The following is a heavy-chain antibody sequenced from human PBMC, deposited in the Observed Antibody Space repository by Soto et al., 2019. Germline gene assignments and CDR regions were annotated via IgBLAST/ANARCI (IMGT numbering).Heavy chain of an antibody. J-gene: IGHJ4*02. Sequence: QVHLVESGGGVVQPGRSLRLSCAASGFTFSSYGMHWVRQAPGKGLEWVAFIWYDGSNKYYADSMKGRFTISRDNSKNALYLQMNSLRAVDTAVYYCASNDYGEYCGKGTLVTVSS. CDR2: IWYDGSNK. CDR1: GFTFSSYG. V-gene: IGHV3-33*01. CDR3: ASNDYGEY.